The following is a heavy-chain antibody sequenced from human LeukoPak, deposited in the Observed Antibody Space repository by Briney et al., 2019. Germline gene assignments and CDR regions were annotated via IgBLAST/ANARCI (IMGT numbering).Heavy chain of an antibody. CDR3: ARDRRGGGATEFDY. D-gene: IGHD1-26*01. V-gene: IGHV4-59*01. CDR1: GGSISSYY. Sequence: PSETLSLTCTVSGGSISSYYWSWIRQPPGKGLEWIGYIYYSGSTNYNPSLKSRVTISVDTSKNQFSLKLSSVTAADTAVYYCARDRRGGGATEFDYWGQGTLVTVSS. J-gene: IGHJ4*02. CDR2: IYYSGST.